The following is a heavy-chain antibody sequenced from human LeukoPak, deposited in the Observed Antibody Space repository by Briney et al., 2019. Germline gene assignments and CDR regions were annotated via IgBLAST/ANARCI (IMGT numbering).Heavy chain of an antibody. Sequence: SETLSLTCAVYGGSFSGYYWSWIRQPPGKGLEWIGEINHSGSTNYNPSLKSRVTISVDTSKNQFSLKLSSVTAAVTAVYYCARHSGSGTWYYYYGMDVWGQGTTVTVSS. CDR2: INHSGST. V-gene: IGHV4-34*01. CDR3: ARHSGSGTWYYYYGMDV. D-gene: IGHD6-13*01. CDR1: GGSFSGYY. J-gene: IGHJ6*02.